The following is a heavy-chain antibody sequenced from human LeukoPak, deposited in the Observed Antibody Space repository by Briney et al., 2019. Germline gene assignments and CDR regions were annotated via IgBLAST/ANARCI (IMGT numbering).Heavy chain of an antibody. CDR1: GFTFSSYP. CDR3: AGDPPPIKWGFLKF. D-gene: IGHD7-27*01. Sequence: PGGSLRLSCAASGFTFSSYPMHWVRQVPGKGLEWLVVISTDGHDNYYADSVKGRFTISRDNSKNMVYLQMKSLRADDTALYFCAGDPPPIKWGFLKFWGQGALVTVSS. CDR2: ISTDGHDN. V-gene: IGHV3-30*04. J-gene: IGHJ4*02.